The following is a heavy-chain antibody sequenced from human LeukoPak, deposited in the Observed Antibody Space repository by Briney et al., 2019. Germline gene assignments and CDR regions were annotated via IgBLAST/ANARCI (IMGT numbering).Heavy chain of an antibody. Sequence: SETLSLTCTVSGYSISSGYYWGWIRQPPGKGLEWIGSIYHSGRTFYNPSLKSRVTISVDTSKNQFSLKLSSVTAADTAVYYCARVQQWLVLGPDYWGQGTLVTVSS. V-gene: IGHV4-38-2*02. D-gene: IGHD6-19*01. J-gene: IGHJ4*02. CDR3: ARVQQWLVLGPDY. CDR1: GYSISSGYY. CDR2: IYHSGRT.